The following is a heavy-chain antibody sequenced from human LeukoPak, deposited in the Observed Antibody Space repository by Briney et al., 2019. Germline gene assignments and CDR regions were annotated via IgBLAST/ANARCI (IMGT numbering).Heavy chain of an antibody. CDR1: GYTFTNYA. CDR3: ARDRGVTMVRGVIDSFDY. Sequence: GASVKVSCKASGYTFTNYAMQWVRQAPGQRLEWMGWINAGNGNTKYSQKFQGRVTINRDTSASIAYMKLSSLRSEDTAVYYCARDRGVTMVRGVIDSFDYWGQGTLVTVSS. V-gene: IGHV1-3*01. J-gene: IGHJ4*02. D-gene: IGHD3-10*01. CDR2: INAGNGNT.